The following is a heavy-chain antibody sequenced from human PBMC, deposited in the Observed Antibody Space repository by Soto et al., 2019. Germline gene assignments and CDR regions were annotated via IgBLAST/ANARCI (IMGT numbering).Heavy chain of an antibody. J-gene: IGHJ5*02. Sequence: SETLSLTCTVSGGSISSGDYSWSWIRQPPGKGLEWIGYIYYSGNTYYNPSLKSRLTISVDTSKNQFSLKLNSVTAADTAVYYCARTQNYYDSSACFDPWGQGTLVTVSS. CDR3: ARTQNYYDSSACFDP. CDR2: IYYSGNT. CDR1: GGSISSGDYS. D-gene: IGHD3-22*01. V-gene: IGHV4-30-4*01.